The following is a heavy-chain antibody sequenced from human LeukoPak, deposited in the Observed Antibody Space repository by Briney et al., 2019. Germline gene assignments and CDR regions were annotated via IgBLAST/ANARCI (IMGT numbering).Heavy chain of an antibody. CDR1: GFTFSSYW. J-gene: IGHJ4*02. V-gene: IGHV3-74*01. Sequence: QPGGSLLLSCAASGFTFSSYWMHWVRQAPGKGLVWVSRINSDGSSTSYADSVKGRFTISRDNAKTTLYLQMNSLRAEDTAVYYCASGGTMVRGVIFYWGQGTLVTVSS. D-gene: IGHD3-10*01. CDR3: ASGGTMVRGVIFY. CDR2: INSDGSST.